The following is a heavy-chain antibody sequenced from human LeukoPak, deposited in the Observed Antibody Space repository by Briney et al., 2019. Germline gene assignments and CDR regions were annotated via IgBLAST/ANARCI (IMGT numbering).Heavy chain of an antibody. CDR3: ARTDGTGHFDY. CDR2: INHSGST. D-gene: IGHD1-1*01. V-gene: IGHV4-34*01. CDR1: GGSFSGYY. Sequence: SETLSLTCAVYGGSFSGYYWSWIRQPPGKGLEWIGEINHSGSTNYNPSLKSRVTISVDTSRNQFSLKLSSVTAADTAVYYCARTDGTGHFDYWGQGTLVTVSS. J-gene: IGHJ4*02.